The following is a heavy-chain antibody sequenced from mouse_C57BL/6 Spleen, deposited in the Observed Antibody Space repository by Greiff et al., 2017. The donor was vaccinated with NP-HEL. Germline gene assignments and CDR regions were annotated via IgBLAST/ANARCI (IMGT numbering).Heavy chain of an antibody. D-gene: IGHD6-1*01. V-gene: IGHV2-2*01. CDR3: ARNPLQEYYFDY. J-gene: IGHJ2*01. CDR2: IWSGGST. CDR1: GFSLTSYG. Sequence: VQLKQSGPGLVQPSQSLSITCTVSGFSLTSYGVHWVRQSPGKGLEWLGVIWSGGSTDYNAAFISRLSISKDDSKSQVFFKMNSLQADDTAIYYCARNPLQEYYFDYWGQGTTLTVSS.